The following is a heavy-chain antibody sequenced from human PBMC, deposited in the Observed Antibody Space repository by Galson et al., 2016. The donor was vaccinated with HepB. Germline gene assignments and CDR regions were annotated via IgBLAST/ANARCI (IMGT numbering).Heavy chain of an antibody. CDR3: ARDRGLLHYYYGMDV. V-gene: IGHV3-33*08. Sequence: SLRLSCATSGFTFNNYGINWVRQAPGKGLEWVAVISYDGNNRHYAYAVKGRFTISSDSSTNTVYLQMNSLRADDTAVYFCARDRGLLHYYYGMDVWGQGTTVTVSS. CDR1: GFTFNNYG. J-gene: IGHJ6*02. CDR2: ISYDGNNR. D-gene: IGHD4-17*01.